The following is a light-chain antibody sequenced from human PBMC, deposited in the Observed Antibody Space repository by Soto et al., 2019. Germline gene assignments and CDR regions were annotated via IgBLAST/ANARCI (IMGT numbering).Light chain of an antibody. Sequence: IVMTQYPTNRSLSPGERATLSCRASQSVSANLAWYQQKPGQVPSLLIYGASTKASGIPARFSGIGSGTEFTLTIGSLKSEDFAVYYCQQYSSSPSFGQGTRLEIK. V-gene: IGKV3-15*01. J-gene: IGKJ5*01. CDR1: QSVSAN. CDR2: GAS. CDR3: QQYSSSPS.